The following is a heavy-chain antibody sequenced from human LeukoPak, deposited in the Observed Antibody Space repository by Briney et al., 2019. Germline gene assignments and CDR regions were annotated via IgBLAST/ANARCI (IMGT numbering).Heavy chain of an antibody. CDR2: ISGSGGST. D-gene: IGHD2-15*01. J-gene: IGHJ6*03. V-gene: IGHV3-23*01. CDR1: GFTFSSYG. CDR3: ARESIVVVVAATTYYYYYMDV. Sequence: PGGSLRLTCAASGFTFSSYGMSWVRQAPGKGLEWVSAISGSGGSTYYADSVKGRFTISRDNSKNTLYLQMNSLRAEDTAVYYCARESIVVVVAATTYYYYYMDVWGKGTTVTVSS.